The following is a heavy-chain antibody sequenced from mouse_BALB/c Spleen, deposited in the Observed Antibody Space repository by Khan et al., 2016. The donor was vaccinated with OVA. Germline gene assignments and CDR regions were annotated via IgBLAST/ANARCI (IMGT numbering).Heavy chain of an antibody. J-gene: IGHJ2*01. CDR3: ARDRIDY. Sequence: QVQLKQSGAEQAKPGASVKMSCKTSGYTFSSYWMHWVKQRPGQGLEWIGYINPTSGYTEYKEKFKGKATLSGDKSTSTAYMQLTSLTSEDSAVYYCARDRIDYWGQGTTLTVSS. CDR2: INPTSGYT. CDR1: GYTFSSYW. V-gene: IGHV1-7*01.